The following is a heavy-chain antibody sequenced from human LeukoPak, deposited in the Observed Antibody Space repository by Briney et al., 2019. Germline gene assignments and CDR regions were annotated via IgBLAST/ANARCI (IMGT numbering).Heavy chain of an antibody. CDR2: ISAHNGNT. CDR3: AREQSPYYYDSSGLYFQH. D-gene: IGHD3-22*01. V-gene: IGHV1-18*01. CDR1: GYTFTSYG. J-gene: IGHJ1*01. Sequence: ASVTVSCTASGYTFTSYGMSWVRQAPGQGLEWMGWISAHNGNTNYAQNLQGRVTMTTDTSTSTAYMELRSLRSDDTAVYYCAREQSPYYYDSSGLYFQHWGQGTLVTVSS.